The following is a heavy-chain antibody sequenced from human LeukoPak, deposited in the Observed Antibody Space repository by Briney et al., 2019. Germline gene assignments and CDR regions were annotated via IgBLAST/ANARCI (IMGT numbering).Heavy chain of an antibody. J-gene: IGHJ4*02. CDR1: GGTFSSYA. CDR3: AHQRGYYYDSSGFLSFDY. V-gene: IGHV1-69*05. CDR2: IIPIFGTA. Sequence: GASVKVSCKASGGTFSSYAISWVRQAPGQGLEWMGGIIPIFGTANYAQKFQGRVTITTDESTSTAYMELSSLRSEDTAVYHCAHQRGYYYDSSGFLSFDYWGQGTLVTVSS. D-gene: IGHD3-22*01.